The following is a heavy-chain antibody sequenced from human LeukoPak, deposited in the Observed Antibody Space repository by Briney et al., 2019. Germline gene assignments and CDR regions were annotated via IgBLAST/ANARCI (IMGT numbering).Heavy chain of an antibody. V-gene: IGHV3-74*01. D-gene: IGHD2-2*01. J-gene: IGHJ4*02. CDR2: ITGDGSST. CDR3: ARGFNYAYDY. Sequence: PGGSLRLSCAASGFTFTSYWVHWVRQAPGKGLVWVSRITGDGSSTIYADSVKGRFTISRDNAKNTLYLQMHSLRTEDTAVYYCARGFNYAYDYWGQGTLVTVSS. CDR1: GFTFTSYW.